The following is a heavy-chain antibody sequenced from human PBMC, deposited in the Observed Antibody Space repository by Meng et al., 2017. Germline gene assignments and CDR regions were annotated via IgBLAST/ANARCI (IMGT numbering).Heavy chain of an antibody. D-gene: IGHD1-14*01. CDR3: ARPHGTHWFDP. Sequence: ASVKVSCKASGYTFTGDYMNWVRQARGQGLEWMGGINPNSGGTNYAQKFQGRVTMTRDTSISTAYMELSRLRSDDTAVYYCARPHGTHWFDPWGQGTLVTVSS. CDR2: INPNSGGT. CDR1: GYTFTGDY. J-gene: IGHJ5*02. V-gene: IGHV1-2*02.